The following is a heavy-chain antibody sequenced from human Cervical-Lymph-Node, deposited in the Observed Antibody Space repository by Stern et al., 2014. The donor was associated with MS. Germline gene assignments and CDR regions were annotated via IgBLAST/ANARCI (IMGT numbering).Heavy chain of an antibody. J-gene: IGHJ4*02. V-gene: IGHV1-46*03. CDR3: ARVVMTSLDY. D-gene: IGHD2-21*01. Sequence: QLVQSGAEVKKPGASVKVSCKASGYTFTSYYIHWVRQAPGQGLECMGIINPSGGSTSYAQKFQGRLTMTRDTSTSTVYMELSSLRSEDTAVYYCARVVMTSLDYWGQGTLVTVSS. CDR1: GYTFTSYY. CDR2: INPSGGST.